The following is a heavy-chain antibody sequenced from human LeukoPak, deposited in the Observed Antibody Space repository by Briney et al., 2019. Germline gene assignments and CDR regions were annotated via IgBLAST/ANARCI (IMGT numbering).Heavy chain of an antibody. CDR3: ARARALQQWLGCYFDY. J-gene: IGHJ4*02. V-gene: IGHV4-31*03. D-gene: IGHD6-19*01. CDR2: IYYSGST. Sequence: SETLSLTCTVSGGSISSGGYYWSWIRQHPGKGLEWIGYIYYSGSTYYNPSLKSRLTISVDTSKNQFSLKLSSVTAAGTAVYYCARARALQQWLGCYFDYWGRGTLVSVSS. CDR1: GGSISSGGYY.